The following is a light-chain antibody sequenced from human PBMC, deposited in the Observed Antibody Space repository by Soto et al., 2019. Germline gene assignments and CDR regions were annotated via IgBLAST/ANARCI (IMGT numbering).Light chain of an antibody. Sequence: QSALTQPASVSGSPGQSITISCTGTSSDIGNYNYVSWYQQHPGKAPKLMISEVSNRPSGVSNRFSGSKSGNTASLTISGLPAEDEADYYCSSYTSTSSYVFGGGSKVTVL. V-gene: IGLV2-14*01. CDR1: SSDIGNYNY. CDR3: SSYTSTSSYV. CDR2: EVS. J-gene: IGLJ1*01.